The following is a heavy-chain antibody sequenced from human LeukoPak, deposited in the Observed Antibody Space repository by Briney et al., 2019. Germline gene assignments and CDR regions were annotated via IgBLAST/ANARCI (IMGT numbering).Heavy chain of an antibody. Sequence: SETLSLTCPVSGGSISSYYWSWIRQPAGKGLEWIGRIYTSGSTNYNPSLKSRVTMSVDTSKNQFSLKLSSVTAADTAVYYCARDQAILGWFDPWGQGTLVTVSS. CDR2: IYTSGST. D-gene: IGHD1-26*01. CDR1: GGSISSYY. J-gene: IGHJ5*02. V-gene: IGHV4-4*07. CDR3: ARDQAILGWFDP.